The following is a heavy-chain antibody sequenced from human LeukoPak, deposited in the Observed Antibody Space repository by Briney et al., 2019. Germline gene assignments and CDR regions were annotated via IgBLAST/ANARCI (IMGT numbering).Heavy chain of an antibody. D-gene: IGHD3-22*01. CDR2: IYSGGSA. CDR3: AKGGVTMIVPIL. V-gene: IGHV3-53*01. J-gene: IGHJ6*02. Sequence: GGSLRLSCAASGFTVSNNYVSWVRQAPGKGLEWVSVIYSGGSAYYADSVKGRFTISRDNFRNTVYLQMNSLRVEDTAVYYCAKGGVTMIVPILWGQGTTVTVFS. CDR1: GFTVSNNY.